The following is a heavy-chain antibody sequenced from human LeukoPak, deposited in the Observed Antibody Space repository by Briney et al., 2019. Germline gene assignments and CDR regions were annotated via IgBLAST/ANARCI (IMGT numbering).Heavy chain of an antibody. CDR2: IWYDGSNK. D-gene: IGHD6-19*01. CDR1: GFTFSSYG. J-gene: IGHJ4*02. Sequence: GGSLRLSCAASGFTFSSYGMHWVRQAPGKGLEWVADIWYDGSNKYYADSVKGRFTISRDNYKNTLYLQMNSLRGEDKGVYYCERGGQWLVPTLSLFDYWGQGTLVTVSS. CDR3: ERGGQWLVPTLSLFDY. V-gene: IGHV3-33*01.